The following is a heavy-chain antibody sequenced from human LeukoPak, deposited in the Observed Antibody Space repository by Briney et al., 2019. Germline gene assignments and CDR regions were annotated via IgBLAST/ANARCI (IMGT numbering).Heavy chain of an antibody. CDR1: GYTFTSHA. D-gene: IGHD3-10*01. V-gene: IGHV1-3*01. J-gene: IGHJ4*02. Sequence: ASVKVSCKASGYTFTSHAMHWVRQAPGQRLEWMGWINAGNGNTKYSQKFQGRVTITRDTSASTAYMELSSLRSEDTAVYYCARGAYYYGSGSYYSFDYWGQGTLVTVSS. CDR3: ARGAYYYGSGSYYSFDY. CDR2: INAGNGNT.